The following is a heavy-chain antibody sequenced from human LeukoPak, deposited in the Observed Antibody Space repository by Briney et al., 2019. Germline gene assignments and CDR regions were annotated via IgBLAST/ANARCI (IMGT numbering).Heavy chain of an antibody. D-gene: IGHD2-15*01. CDR2: INPNSGGT. CDR1: GYTFTGYY. V-gene: IGHV1-2*02. J-gene: IGHJ4*02. Sequence: GASVKVSCKASGYTFTGYYMHWVRQAPGQGLEWMGWINPNSGGTNYAQKFQGRVTVTRDTSISTAYMELSRLRSDDTAVYYCARDRSVVVAATRLAYWGQGTLVTVSS. CDR3: ARDRSVVVAATRLAY.